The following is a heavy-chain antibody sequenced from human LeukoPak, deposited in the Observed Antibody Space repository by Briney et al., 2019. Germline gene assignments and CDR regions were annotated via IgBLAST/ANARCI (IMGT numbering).Heavy chain of an antibody. D-gene: IGHD2/OR15-2a*01. CDR3: ARSGFYGSHPFDY. J-gene: IGHJ4*02. Sequence: SETLSLTCAVSGGSISSSNWWSWVRQPPGKGLECIGYIYYDGNTNYSPSLKSRVAISIDTSKNQFSLKLNSVTAADTAVYYCARSGFYGSHPFDYWGQGSLVTVSS. CDR2: IYYDGNT. CDR1: GGSISSSNW. V-gene: IGHV4-4*02.